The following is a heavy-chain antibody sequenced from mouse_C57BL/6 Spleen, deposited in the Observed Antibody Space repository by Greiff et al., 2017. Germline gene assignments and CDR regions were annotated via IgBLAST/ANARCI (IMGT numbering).Heavy chain of an antibody. J-gene: IGHJ2*01. CDR1: GFSFNTYA. Sequence: EVHLVESGGGLVQPKGSLKLSCAASGFSFNTYAMNWVRQAPGKGLEWVARIRSKSNNYATYYADSVKDRFTISSDDSESMLYLQMNNLKTEDTAMYYCVRHKGDSSGYVFGYWGQGTTLTVSS. CDR3: VRHKGDSSGYVFGY. D-gene: IGHD3-2*02. V-gene: IGHV10-1*01. CDR2: IRSKSNNYAT.